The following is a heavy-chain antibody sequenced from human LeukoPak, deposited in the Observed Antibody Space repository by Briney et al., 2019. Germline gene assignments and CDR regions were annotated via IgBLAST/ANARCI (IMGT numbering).Heavy chain of an antibody. V-gene: IGHV3-33*06. D-gene: IGHD2-21*02. CDR1: GFTFSSYG. CDR2: IWYDGSNK. Sequence: GGSLRLSCAASGFTFSSYGMHWVRQAPGKGLEWVAVIWYDGSNKYYADSVKGRFTISRDNSKNTLYLQMNSLRAEDTAVYYCAEDSGIVVVTFYFDYWGQGTLVTVSS. J-gene: IGHJ4*02. CDR3: AEDSGIVVVTFYFDY.